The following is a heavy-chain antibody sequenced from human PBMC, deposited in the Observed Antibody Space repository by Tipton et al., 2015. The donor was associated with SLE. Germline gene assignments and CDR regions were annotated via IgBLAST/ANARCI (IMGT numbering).Heavy chain of an antibody. D-gene: IGHD3-16*01. Sequence: QSGAEVKKPGSSVKVSCKASGGTFSNYAISWVRQAPGQGLEWMGGIIPIFGTPNYAQKFQDRVTITADESTSTVYMELSSLRSEDTAVYYCHSLGYYFYYGVDVWGQGTTVTVSS. CDR2: IIPIFGTP. CDR1: GGTFSNYA. J-gene: IGHJ6*02. CDR3: HSLGYYFYYGVDV. V-gene: IGHV1-69*01.